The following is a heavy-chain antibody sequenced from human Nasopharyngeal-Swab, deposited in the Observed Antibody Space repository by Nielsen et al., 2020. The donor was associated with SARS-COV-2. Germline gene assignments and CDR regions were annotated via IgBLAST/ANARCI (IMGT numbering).Heavy chain of an antibody. CDR3: ARDPHIVVVPGNWFDP. J-gene: IGHJ5*02. V-gene: IGHV1-18*01. Sequence: ASVKVSCKASGYTFTSYGISWVRQAPGQGLEWMGWISAYNGNTNYAQKLQGRVTMTTDTSTSTAYMGLRSLRSDDTAVYYCARDPHIVVVPGNWFDPWGQGTLVTVSS. D-gene: IGHD2-2*01. CDR1: GYTFTSYG. CDR2: ISAYNGNT.